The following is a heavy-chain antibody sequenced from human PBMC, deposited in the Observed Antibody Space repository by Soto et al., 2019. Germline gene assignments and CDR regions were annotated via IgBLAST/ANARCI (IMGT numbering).Heavy chain of an antibody. CDR3: ARERLEQRAGNYYYYGMDV. V-gene: IGHV3-48*02. J-gene: IGHJ6*02. CDR2: ISSSSSTI. D-gene: IGHD1-1*01. CDR1: GFTFSSYS. Sequence: EVQLVESGGGLVQPGGSLRLSCAASGFTFSSYSMNWVRQAPGKGLEWVSYISSSSSTIYYADSVKGRFTISRDNAKNSLYLQMNILRDEDTAVYYCARERLEQRAGNYYYYGMDVWGQGTTVTVSS.